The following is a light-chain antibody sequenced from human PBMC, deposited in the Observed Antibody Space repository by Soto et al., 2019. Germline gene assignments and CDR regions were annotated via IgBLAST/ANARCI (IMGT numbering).Light chain of an antibody. Sequence: EIVLTQSPATLSLSPGESATLSCRASQSVSTYLAWYQQKPGQAPRLLIYDASNRAADIPARFSASGSGTDFTLTISSLEPEDFAVYYCQHRSNWLSLTFGGGTKVDI. CDR3: QHRSNWLSLT. CDR1: QSVSTY. J-gene: IGKJ4*01. CDR2: DAS. V-gene: IGKV3-11*01.